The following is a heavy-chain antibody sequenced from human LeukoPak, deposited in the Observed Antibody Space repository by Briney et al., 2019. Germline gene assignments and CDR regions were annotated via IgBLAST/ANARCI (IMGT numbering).Heavy chain of an antibody. CDR1: GLPFSDYY. CDR2: ICSSSYYT. CDR3: AAGTAVDY. J-gene: IGHJ4*02. Sequence: GGSLRLSCVVSGLPFSDYYMNWIRQAPGKGLEWISYICSSSYYTDYADSVKGRFTISRDNAQNALFLQMNSLRVEDTAVYYCAAGTAVDYWGQGTRVAVSS. D-gene: IGHD6-19*01. V-gene: IGHV3-11*03.